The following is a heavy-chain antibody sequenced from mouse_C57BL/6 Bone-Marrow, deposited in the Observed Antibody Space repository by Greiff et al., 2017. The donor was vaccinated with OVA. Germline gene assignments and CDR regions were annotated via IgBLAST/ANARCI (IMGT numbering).Heavy chain of an antibody. J-gene: IGHJ4*01. CDR1: GYTFTDHT. CDR2: IYPRDGST. V-gene: IGHV1-78*01. D-gene: IGHD1-2*01. Sequence: LVESDAELVKPGASVKISCKVSGYTFTDHTIHWMKQRPEQGLEWIGYIYPRDGSTKYNEKFKGKATLTADKSSSTAYMQLNSLTSEDSAVYFCARERHYYGPYAMDYWGQGTSVTVSS. CDR3: ARERHYYGPYAMDY.